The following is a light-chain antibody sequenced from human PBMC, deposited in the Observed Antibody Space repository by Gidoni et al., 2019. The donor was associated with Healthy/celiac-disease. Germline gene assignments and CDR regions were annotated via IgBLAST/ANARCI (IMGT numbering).Light chain of an antibody. V-gene: IGKV3-15*01. Sequence: EIVMTQSPATLSVSPGERATLSCRASQSVSSNFAWYQQKPGQAPRLLLYGASTRATGIPARFSGSGFGTEFTLTISSLQSEDFAVYYCQQYNNWPLTFGGGTKVEIK. CDR3: QQYNNWPLT. CDR1: QSVSSN. CDR2: GAS. J-gene: IGKJ4*01.